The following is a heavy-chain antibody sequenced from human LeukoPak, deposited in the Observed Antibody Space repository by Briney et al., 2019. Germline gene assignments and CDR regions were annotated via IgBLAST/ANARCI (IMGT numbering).Heavy chain of an antibody. V-gene: IGHV3-7*01. Sequence: GGSLRLSCAASGFTFSSYWMSWVRQAPGKGLEWVANIKQDGSEKYYVDSVKGRFTISRDNAKNSLYLQMNSLRAEDTAVYYCARIWENKRIRTYYYYYYMDVWGKGTTVTVSS. J-gene: IGHJ6*03. D-gene: IGHD1-26*01. CDR3: ARIWENKRIRTYYYYYYMDV. CDR2: IKQDGSEK. CDR1: GFTFSSYW.